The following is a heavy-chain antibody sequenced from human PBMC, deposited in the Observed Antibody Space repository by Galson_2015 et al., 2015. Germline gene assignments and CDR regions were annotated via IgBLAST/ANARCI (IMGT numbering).Heavy chain of an antibody. CDR1: GYSFTSYW. D-gene: IGHD6-19*01. J-gene: IGHJ4*02. V-gene: IGHV5-51*01. CDR2: IYPGDSNT. Sequence: QSGAEVKKPGESLKISCKGSGYSFTSYWIGWARQMPGKGLEWMGIIYPGDSNTRYSPSFQGQVTIPADKSINTAYLQWRSLKALDPPMYYCAKQAVPCLLFFYFWGQGTLVTV. CDR3: AKQAVPCLLFFYF.